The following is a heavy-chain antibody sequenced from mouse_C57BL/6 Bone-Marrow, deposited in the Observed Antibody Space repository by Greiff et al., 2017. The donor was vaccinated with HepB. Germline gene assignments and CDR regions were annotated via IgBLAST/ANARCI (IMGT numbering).Heavy chain of an antibody. CDR2: INPNNGGT. J-gene: IGHJ4*01. Sequence: VQLQQSGPELVKPGASVKISCKASGYTFTDYYMNWVKQSHGKSLEWIGDINPNNGGTSYNQKLKGKATWTVDKSSSTAYMELRSLTSEDSAVYYCARCITTAMDYWGQGTSVTVSS. V-gene: IGHV1-26*01. D-gene: IGHD1-1*01. CDR1: GYTFTDYY. CDR3: ARCITTAMDY.